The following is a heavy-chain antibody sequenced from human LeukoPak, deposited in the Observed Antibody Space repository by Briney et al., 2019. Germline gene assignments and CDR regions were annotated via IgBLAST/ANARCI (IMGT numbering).Heavy chain of an antibody. V-gene: IGHV1-8*01. CDR3: ARRDYDILTGYPEFLDY. CDR1: GYTFATYD. Sequence: ASVKVSCKASGYTFATYDINWVRQAPGQGLEWMGWMNPNSGNTGYAQKLQGRVTMTTDTSTSTAYMELRSLRSDDTAVYYCARRDYDILTGYPEFLDYWGQGTLVTISS. CDR2: MNPNSGNT. J-gene: IGHJ4*02. D-gene: IGHD3-9*01.